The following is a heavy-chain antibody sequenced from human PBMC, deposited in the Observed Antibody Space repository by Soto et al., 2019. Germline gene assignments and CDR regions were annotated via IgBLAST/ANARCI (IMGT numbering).Heavy chain of an antibody. CDR3: AREMRLYYDSSGYSYYFDY. CDR2: ISYDGSNK. Sequence: GGSLRLSCAASGFTFSSYAMHWVRQAPGKGLEWVAVISYDGSNKYYADSVKGRFTISRDNSKNTLYLQMNSLRAEDTAVYYCAREMRLYYDSSGYSYYFDYWGQGTLVTVAS. J-gene: IGHJ4*02. D-gene: IGHD3-22*01. V-gene: IGHV3-30-3*01. CDR1: GFTFSSYA.